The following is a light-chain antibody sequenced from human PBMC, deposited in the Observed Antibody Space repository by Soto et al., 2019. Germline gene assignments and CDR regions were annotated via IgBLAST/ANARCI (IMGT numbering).Light chain of an antibody. Sequence: EIVMTPSPATLSVSPGGRATLSCRASQSISGALAWYQQKPGQAPRLLIYGASSRATSFPARFSGSGSGTDFTLTISSLEPEDFAVYYCQQRSNWPLWTFGQGTKVDIK. CDR1: QSISGA. CDR2: GAS. CDR3: QQRSNWPLWT. V-gene: IGKV3-11*01. J-gene: IGKJ1*01.